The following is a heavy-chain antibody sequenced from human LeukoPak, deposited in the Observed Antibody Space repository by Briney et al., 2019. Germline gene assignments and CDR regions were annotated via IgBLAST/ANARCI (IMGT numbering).Heavy chain of an antibody. D-gene: IGHD6-13*01. V-gene: IGHV4-4*07. Sequence: SSETLSLTCTVSGGSISSYYWSWIRQPAGKGLEWIGRIYTSGSTNYNPSLKSRVTMSVDTSKNQFSLKLSSVTAADTAVYYCARDVGIAAAGTRPGFDPWGQGTLVTVSS. CDR1: GGSISSYY. J-gene: IGHJ5*02. CDR3: ARDVGIAAAGTRPGFDP. CDR2: IYTSGST.